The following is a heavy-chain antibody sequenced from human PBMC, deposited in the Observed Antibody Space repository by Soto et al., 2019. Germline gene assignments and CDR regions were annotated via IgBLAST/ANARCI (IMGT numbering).Heavy chain of an antibody. CDR1: GFTFSSYW. Sequence: EVQLVESGGGLVQPGGSLRLSCAASGFTFSSYWMSWVRQAPGKGLEWVANIKQDGSEKYYVDSVKGRFTISRDNAKNSLYLQMNSLRAEDTAVYYCAREQYYYDSSGYYYRPDWFDPWGQGTLVTVSS. J-gene: IGHJ5*02. V-gene: IGHV3-7*05. CDR3: AREQYYYDSSGYYYRPDWFDP. CDR2: IKQDGSEK. D-gene: IGHD3-22*01.